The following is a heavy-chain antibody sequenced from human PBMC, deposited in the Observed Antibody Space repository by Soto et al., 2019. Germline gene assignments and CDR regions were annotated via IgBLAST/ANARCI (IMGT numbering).Heavy chain of an antibody. D-gene: IGHD2-15*01. V-gene: IGHV4-30-2*01. CDR2: IYHSGST. CDR1: GGSISSGGYS. CDR3: APLSVSLSGPYGIHV. J-gene: IGHJ6*02. Sequence: SETLSLTCAVSGGSISSGGYSWSWIRQPPGKGLEWIGYIYHSGSTYYNPSLKSRVTISVDRSKNQFSLKLSSVTAADTAVYYCAPLSVSLSGPYGIHVWGQGTTVTVSS.